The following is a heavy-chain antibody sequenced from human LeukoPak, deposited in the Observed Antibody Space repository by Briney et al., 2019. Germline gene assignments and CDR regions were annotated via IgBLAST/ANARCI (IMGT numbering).Heavy chain of an antibody. CDR1: GGSISSSSYY. CDR2: VYYTGDT. V-gene: IGHV4-39*07. J-gene: IGHJ5*02. Sequence: SETLSLTCTVSGGSISSSSYYWGWIRQPPGKGLEWIGRVYYTGDTDYNPSLKSRVTISADASKNQFFLKLSSVTAADTAVYYCARRPPTMLFFGPWGQGTRVTISS. D-gene: IGHD3-16*01. CDR3: ARRPPTMLFFGP.